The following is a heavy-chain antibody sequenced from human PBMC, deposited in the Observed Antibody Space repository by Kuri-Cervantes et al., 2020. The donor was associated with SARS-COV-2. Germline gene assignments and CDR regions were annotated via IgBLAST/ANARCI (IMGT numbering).Heavy chain of an antibody. V-gene: IGHV1-8*01. D-gene: IGHD3-9*01. CDR1: GYTFTSYD. Sequence: ASVKVSCKASGYTFTSYDINWVRQATGQGLEWMGWMNPNSGNTGYAQKFQGRVTMTRNTSISTAYMERSSLRSEDTAVYYCARCLSGLRYFDWLSKGNAFDIWGQGTMVTVSS. J-gene: IGHJ3*02. CDR3: ARCLSGLRYFDWLSKGNAFDI. CDR2: MNPNSGNT.